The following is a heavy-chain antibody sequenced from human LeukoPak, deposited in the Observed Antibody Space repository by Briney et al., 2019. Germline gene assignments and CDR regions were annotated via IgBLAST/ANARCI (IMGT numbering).Heavy chain of an antibody. D-gene: IGHD1-7*01. CDR3: AKDIRYSWNYVSGTLDY. V-gene: IGHV3-23*01. J-gene: IGHJ4*02. CDR1: GFTFSSYA. Sequence: GGSLRLSCAASGFTFSSYAISWVRQAPGKGLEWVSAISGSGGSTYYADSVKGRFTISRDNSKNTLYLQMNSLRAEDTAVYYCAKDIRYSWNYVSGTLDYWGQGTLVTVSS. CDR2: ISGSGGST.